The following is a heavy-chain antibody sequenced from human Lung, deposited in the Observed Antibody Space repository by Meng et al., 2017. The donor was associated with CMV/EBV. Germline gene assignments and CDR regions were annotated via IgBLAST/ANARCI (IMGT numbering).Heavy chain of an antibody. V-gene: IGHV1-2*02. CDR3: ARGGGYSSSSAYGMDV. Sequence: SXXVSXKASGYTFTGYYMHWVRQAPGQGLEWMGWINPNSGGTNYAQKFQGRVTMTRDTSISTAYMELSRLRSDDTAVYYCARGGGYSSSSAYGMDVWGQGXTVTVSS. J-gene: IGHJ6*02. CDR1: GYTFTGYY. D-gene: IGHD6-6*01. CDR2: INPNSGGT.